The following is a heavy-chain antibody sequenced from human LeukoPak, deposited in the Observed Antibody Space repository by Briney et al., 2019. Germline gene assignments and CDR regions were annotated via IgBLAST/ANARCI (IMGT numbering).Heavy chain of an antibody. J-gene: IGHJ4*02. CDR1: GYTFTSYG. CDR2: ISAYNGNT. Sequence: ASVTVSFTASGYTFTSYGISWVRQAPGQGLEWMGWISAYNGNTNYAQKLQGRVTMTTATSTSTAYLELRSLRSDDTAVYYCARGEYDILTGYGLDYWGQGTLVTVSS. CDR3: ARGEYDILTGYGLDY. V-gene: IGHV1-18*01. D-gene: IGHD3-9*01.